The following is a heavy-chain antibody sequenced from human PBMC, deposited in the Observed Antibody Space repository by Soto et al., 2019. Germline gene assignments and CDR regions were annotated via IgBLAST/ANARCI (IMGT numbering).Heavy chain of an antibody. J-gene: IGHJ4*02. Sequence: GGSLRLSCAASGFTFSSYAMSWVRQAPGKGLEWVSAISGSGGSTYYADSVKGRFTISRDNSKNTLYLQMNSLRAEDTAVYYCAKAPRGGDAYCSGGSCGYWGQGTLVTVSS. CDR1: GFTFSSYA. V-gene: IGHV3-23*01. CDR2: ISGSGGST. D-gene: IGHD2-15*01. CDR3: AKAPRGGDAYCSGGSCGY.